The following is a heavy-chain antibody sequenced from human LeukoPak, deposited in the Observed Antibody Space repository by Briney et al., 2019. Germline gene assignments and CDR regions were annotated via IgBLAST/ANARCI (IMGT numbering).Heavy chain of an antibody. CDR1: GGSFSGYY. Sequence: SETLSPTCAVYGGSFSGYYWSWIRQPPGKGLEWIGEINHSGSTNYNPSLKSRVTISVDTSKNQFSLKLSSVTAADTAVYYCARPGDADAFDIWGQGTMVTVSS. J-gene: IGHJ3*02. CDR2: INHSGST. V-gene: IGHV4-34*01. CDR3: ARPGDADAFDI. D-gene: IGHD2-21*02.